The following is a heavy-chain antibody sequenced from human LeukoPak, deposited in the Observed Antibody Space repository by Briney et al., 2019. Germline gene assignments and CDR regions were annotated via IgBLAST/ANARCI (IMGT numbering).Heavy chain of an antibody. V-gene: IGHV4-38-2*01. D-gene: IGHD3-10*01. CDR1: GYSISSGYY. Sequence: PSETLSLTCAVSGYSISSGYYWGWIRQPPGKGLEWIGSIYHSGSTYYNPSLKSRVTISVDTPKNQLSLKLSSVTAADTAVYYCARRVTYYYGSGSYPRGYFDYWGQGTLVTVSS. CDR2: IYHSGST. J-gene: IGHJ4*02. CDR3: ARRVTYYYGSGSYPRGYFDY.